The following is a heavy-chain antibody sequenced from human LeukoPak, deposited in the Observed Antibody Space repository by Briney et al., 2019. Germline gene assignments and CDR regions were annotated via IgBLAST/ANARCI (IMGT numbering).Heavy chain of an antibody. CDR1: RFTVTSYY. Sequence: GGSLRLSCAASRFTVTSYYMSWVRQAPGKGLEWVSVIYNGDNTNYADSVKDRFTISRDNSQNTLFLQMNSLRAEDTAVYYCARVPDAYSSSWYDYWGQGTLVTVSS. CDR2: IYNGDNT. CDR3: ARVPDAYSSSWYDY. D-gene: IGHD6-13*01. V-gene: IGHV3-66*01. J-gene: IGHJ4*02.